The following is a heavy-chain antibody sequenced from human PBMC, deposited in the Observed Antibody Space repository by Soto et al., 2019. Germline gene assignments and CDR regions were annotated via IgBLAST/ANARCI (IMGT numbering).Heavy chain of an antibody. V-gene: IGHV3-30-3*01. J-gene: IGHJ4*02. D-gene: IGHD1-26*01. CDR1: GFTLSSHA. Sequence: QVQLVESGGGVVQPGRSLRLSCAVSGFTLSSHAMHGFGQAPGKGLEWVALILSDGSNKYYADSVKGRFTTSRDNSKNTMYLQMNSLSVEDTAVYYCARDDEGGSDCDLGYWGQGALVTVSS. CDR3: ARDDEGGSDCDLGY. CDR2: ILSDGSNK.